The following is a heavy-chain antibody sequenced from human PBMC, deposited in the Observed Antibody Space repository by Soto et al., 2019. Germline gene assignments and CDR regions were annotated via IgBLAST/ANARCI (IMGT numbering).Heavy chain of an antibody. D-gene: IGHD5-12*01. CDR3: SRLPPSKYRDSPFDP. J-gene: IGHJ5*02. Sequence: EVQLVESGGGLVQPGRSLGLSCTASGFTFGDYAMTWFRQAPGKGLEWVGFISSKRYGGTAEYATSVKGRFTISRDDTKSIAYLQMNSLKTEDTAVYFCSRLPPSKYRDSPFDPWRQGTLVSVSS. CDR1: GFTFGDYA. V-gene: IGHV3-49*03. CDR2: ISSKRYGGTA.